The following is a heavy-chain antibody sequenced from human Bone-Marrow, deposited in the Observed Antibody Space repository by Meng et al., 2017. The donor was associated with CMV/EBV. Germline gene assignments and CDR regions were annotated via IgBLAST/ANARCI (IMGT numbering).Heavy chain of an antibody. CDR2: IYSGGST. Sequence: GESLKISCAASGFTFSSYWMHWVRQAPGKGLEWVSVIYSGGSTYYADSVKGRFTISRDNSKNTLYLQMNSLRAEDTAVYYCASSGRGSSGYYYYYGMDVWGQGTTVTVSS. J-gene: IGHJ6*02. V-gene: IGHV3-53*01. D-gene: IGHD3-22*01. CDR3: ASSGRGSSGYYYYYGMDV. CDR1: GFTFSSYW.